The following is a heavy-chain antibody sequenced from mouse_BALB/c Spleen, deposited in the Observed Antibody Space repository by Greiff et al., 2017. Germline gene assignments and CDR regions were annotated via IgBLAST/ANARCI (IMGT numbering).Heavy chain of an antibody. CDR2: FNPYNDGT. V-gene: IGHV1-14*01. CDR1: GYTFTSYV. CDR3: ARSPPITTDWYFDV. D-gene: IGHD1-1*01. J-gene: IGHJ1*01. Sequence: EVQLQQSGPELVKPGASVKMSCKASGYTFTSYVMHWVKQKPGQGLEWIGYFNPYNDGTKYNEKFKGKATLTSDKSSSTAYMELSSLTSEDSAVYYCARSPPITTDWYFDVWGAGTTVTVSS.